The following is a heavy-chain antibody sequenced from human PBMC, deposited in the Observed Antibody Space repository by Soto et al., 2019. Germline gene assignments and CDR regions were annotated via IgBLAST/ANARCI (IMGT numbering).Heavy chain of an antibody. CDR1: GFTFRSFT. J-gene: IGHJ5*02. V-gene: IGHV3-21*01. CDR3: TRDASRESSARGRFDP. D-gene: IGHD6-25*01. Sequence: PGGSLRLSCAASGFTFRSFTMNWVRQAPGKGLEWVSTISSNSAYIYYTDALRGRFTISRDNAKNSLHLQMNSLRAEDTAVYYCTRDASRESSARGRFDPWGPGTLVTVSS. CDR2: ISSNSAYI.